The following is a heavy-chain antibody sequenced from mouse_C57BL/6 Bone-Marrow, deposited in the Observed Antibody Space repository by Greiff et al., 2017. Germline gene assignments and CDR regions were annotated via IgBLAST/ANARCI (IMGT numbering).Heavy chain of an antibody. CDR3: ARRAFITTVVAPFYAMDY. D-gene: IGHD1-1*01. CDR1: GYTFTSYG. V-gene: IGHV1-81*01. CDR2: IYPRSGNT. Sequence: QVQLQQSGAELARPGASVKLSCKASGYTFTSYGISWVKQRTGQGLEWIGEIYPRSGNTYYNEKFKGKATLTADKSSSTAYMELRSLTSEDSAVYFGARRAFITTVVAPFYAMDYWGQGTSVTVSS. J-gene: IGHJ4*01.